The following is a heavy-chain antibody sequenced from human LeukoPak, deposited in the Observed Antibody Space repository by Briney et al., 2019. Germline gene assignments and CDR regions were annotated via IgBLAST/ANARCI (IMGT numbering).Heavy chain of an antibody. V-gene: IGHV1-3*01. CDR1: QYSFSDYA. Sequence: ASVKVSCKASQYSFSDYAIHWVRQAPGQRLEWMGWIDAGNGRTKYSQSSQGRLTIIRDTSATTAYMELSGLTSEDTAVYYCARETRPNELGFDYWGQGTLVTVSS. CDR2: IDAGNGRT. J-gene: IGHJ4*02. CDR3: ARETRPNELGFDY. D-gene: IGHD2-8*01.